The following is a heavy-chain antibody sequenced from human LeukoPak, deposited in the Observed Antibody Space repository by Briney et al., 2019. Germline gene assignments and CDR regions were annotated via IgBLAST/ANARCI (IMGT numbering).Heavy chain of an antibody. CDR2: IHPNSGGT. CDR1: GYTFTDNY. CDR3: ARDYGTTYYYDILTGYQCDY. D-gene: IGHD3-9*01. V-gene: IGHV1-2*02. J-gene: IGHJ4*02. Sequence: ASVTVSCTASGYTFTDNYIHWVRQAPGQGLEWMGWIHPNSGGTNYAQKFQGRVTFTRDTSINTAYMELSRLRSDDTAVYYCARDYGTTYYYDILTGYQCDYWGQGTLVTVSS.